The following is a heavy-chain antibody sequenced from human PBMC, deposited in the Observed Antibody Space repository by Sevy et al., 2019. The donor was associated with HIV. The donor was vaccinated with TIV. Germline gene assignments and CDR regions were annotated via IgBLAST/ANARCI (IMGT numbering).Heavy chain of an antibody. V-gene: IGHV3-9*01. CDR1: GFTFDDYA. D-gene: IGHD3-22*01. CDR3: AKDFYYDSSGLFDY. Sequence: GGSLRLSYAASGFTFDDYAMHWVRQAPGKGLEWVSGISWNSGSIGYADSVKGRFTISRDNAKNSLYLQMNSLRAEDTALYYCAKDFYYDSSGLFDYWGQGTLVTVSS. J-gene: IGHJ4*02. CDR2: ISWNSGSI.